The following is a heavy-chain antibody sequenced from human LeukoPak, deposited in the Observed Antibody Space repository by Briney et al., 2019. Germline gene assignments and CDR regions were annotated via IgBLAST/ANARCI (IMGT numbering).Heavy chain of an antibody. CDR1: GYTFTGYY. Sequence: GASVKVSCKAAGYTFTGYYMHWVRQAPGQGLEWMGWINPNSGCTNYAQKFQGRVTITRDTSISTAYMELSRLRSDDTAVYYCASALLLGVAFDIWGQGTMVTVFS. J-gene: IGHJ3*02. CDR2: INPNSGCT. D-gene: IGHD3-10*01. CDR3: ASALLLGVAFDI. V-gene: IGHV1-2*02.